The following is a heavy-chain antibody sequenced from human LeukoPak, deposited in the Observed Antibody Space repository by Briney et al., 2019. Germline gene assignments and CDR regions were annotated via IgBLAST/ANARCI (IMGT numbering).Heavy chain of an antibody. CDR3: AKDYCGGDCYLFHY. CDR1: GFTFSSYG. J-gene: IGHJ4*02. Sequence: GGSLRLSCAASGFTFSSYGMHWVRQAPGKGLEWVAVISYDGSNKYYADSVKGRFTISRDNSKNSLFLQMNSLRTEDTALYYCAKDYCGGDCYLFHYWGQGTLVTVSS. CDR2: ISYDGSNK. D-gene: IGHD2-21*02. V-gene: IGHV3-30*18.